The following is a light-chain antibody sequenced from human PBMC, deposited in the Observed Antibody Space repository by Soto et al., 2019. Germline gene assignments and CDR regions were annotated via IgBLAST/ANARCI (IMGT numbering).Light chain of an antibody. V-gene: IGKV3-20*01. CDR2: GVS. CDR1: QTVTTTY. J-gene: IGKJ2*01. CDR3: QQYGDTRGT. Sequence: EFVLTQSPGTLSLSPGERATLSCRASQTVTTTYLAWYQQKPGHAPRLLIYGVSSRASGIPDRFSGSGSGTDFTLTISRLEPEDFAVYYCQQYGDTRGTFGQGTRLEI.